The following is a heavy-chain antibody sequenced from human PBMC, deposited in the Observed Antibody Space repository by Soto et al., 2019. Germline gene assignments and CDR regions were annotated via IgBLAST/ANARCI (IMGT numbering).Heavy chain of an antibody. Sequence: GGSLRLSCAASGFTFSDYYMSWIRQAPGKGLEWVSYISSSGSTINYADSVKGRFTISRDNAKNSLNLQMNSLIAEDTAVYYCARDPQIVVAATPEAFDIWGQGTMVTVSS. CDR3: ARDPQIVVAATPEAFDI. CDR1: GFTFSDYY. V-gene: IGHV3-11*01. D-gene: IGHD2-15*01. CDR2: ISSSGSTI. J-gene: IGHJ3*02.